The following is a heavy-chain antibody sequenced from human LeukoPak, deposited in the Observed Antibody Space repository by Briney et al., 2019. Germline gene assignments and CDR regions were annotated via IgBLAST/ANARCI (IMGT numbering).Heavy chain of an antibody. V-gene: IGHV4-4*02. D-gene: IGHD3-22*01. Sequence: SETLSLTCAVSGDSITSDKWWTWVRQPPGKGLEWIGEIHHSKSSNYYPSLKSRVTISVDKSKNQFSLELSSVTAADTAVYYCARGPRYYYDSSGYYFYQDAFDIWGQGTMVTVSS. CDR2: IHHSKSS. CDR1: GDSITSDKW. J-gene: IGHJ3*02. CDR3: ARGPRYYYDSSGYYFYQDAFDI.